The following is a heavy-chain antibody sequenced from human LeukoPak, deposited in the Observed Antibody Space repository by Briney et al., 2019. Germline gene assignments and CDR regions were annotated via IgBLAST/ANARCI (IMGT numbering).Heavy chain of an antibody. V-gene: IGHV4-4*07. CDR2: IYTSGST. CDR1: GGSISSYY. Sequence: SETLSLTCTVSGGSISSYYWSWIRQPAGKGLEWIGRIYTSGSTSYNPSLKSRVTMSVDTSKNQFSLKLSSVTAADTAVYYCSSTPTDYYYGMDVWGQGTTVTVSS. J-gene: IGHJ6*02. CDR3: SSTPTDYYYGMDV. D-gene: IGHD4-17*01.